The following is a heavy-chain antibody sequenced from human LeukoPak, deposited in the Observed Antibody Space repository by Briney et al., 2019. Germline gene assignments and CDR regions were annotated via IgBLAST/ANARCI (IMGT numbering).Heavy chain of an antibody. V-gene: IGHV3-23*01. CDR1: GFTFGSYA. CDR2: ISGSGGST. Sequence: PGGSLRLSCAASGFTFGSYAMSWVRQAPGKGLEWVSAISGSGGSTYYADSVKGRFTISRDNSKNTLYLQMNSLRAEDTAVYYCAKEYEKGVVEIYGMDVWGQGTTVTVSS. J-gene: IGHJ6*02. CDR3: AKEYEKGVVEIYGMDV. D-gene: IGHD1-1*01.